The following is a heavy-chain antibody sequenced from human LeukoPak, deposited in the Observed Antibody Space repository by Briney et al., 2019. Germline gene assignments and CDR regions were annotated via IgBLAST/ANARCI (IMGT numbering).Heavy chain of an antibody. J-gene: IGHJ5*02. Sequence: AVTLTLTGGVAGGCISMEFWNWIRPPQGKGLEWIGFIYRGGTTNYNPSLKGRVAISVDTSKTQFSLRLSSVTTADTAIYYCAKNVNALGDVNWFDPWGQGTLVTVSS. CDR2: IYRGGTT. D-gene: IGHD2-8*01. CDR3: AKNVNALGDVNWFDP. CDR1: GGCISMEF. V-gene: IGHV4-59*01.